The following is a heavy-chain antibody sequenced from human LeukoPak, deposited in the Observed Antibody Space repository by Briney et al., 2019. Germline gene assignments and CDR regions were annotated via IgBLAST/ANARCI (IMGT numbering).Heavy chain of an antibody. CDR3: ARNRAFGGVISY. Sequence: SETLSLTCGVYGGSFSDCYWSWIRQPPGKGLEWIGEINHSGSTNYNPSLKSRVTISVDTSKNQFSLKLSSVTAADTAVYYCARNRAFGGVISYWGQGTLVTVSS. J-gene: IGHJ4*02. V-gene: IGHV4-34*01. D-gene: IGHD3-16*02. CDR2: INHSGST. CDR1: GGSFSDCY.